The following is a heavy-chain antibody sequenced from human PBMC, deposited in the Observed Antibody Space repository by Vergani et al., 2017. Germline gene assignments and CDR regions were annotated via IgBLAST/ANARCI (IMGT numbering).Heavy chain of an antibody. V-gene: IGHV3-23*01. CDR1: GSTFSIHA. D-gene: IGHD5-24*01. J-gene: IGHJ4*02. CDR2: IKNTGDST. CDR3: GRGSDNYN. Sequence: EVQLLQSEGAVVQPGGPLRLPWVVLGSTFSIHAISWVRQGHGQGLEGVSSIKNTGDSTHYADSVKGRFTISRDNSKNTLYLQMNSLRVEDTAVYYCGRGSDNYNWGQGTLVTVSS.